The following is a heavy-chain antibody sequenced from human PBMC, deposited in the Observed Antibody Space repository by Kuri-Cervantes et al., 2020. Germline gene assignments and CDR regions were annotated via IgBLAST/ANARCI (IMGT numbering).Heavy chain of an antibody. V-gene: IGHV3-23*01. CDR1: GFTFDDYV. Sequence: GESLKISCAASGFTFDDYVMHWVRQAPGKGLEWVSAISGSGGSTYYADSVKGRFTISRDNSKNTLYLQMNSLRAEDTAVYYCAKGVSGMITFGGVIVIPGFDYWSQGTLVTVSS. J-gene: IGHJ4*02. D-gene: IGHD3-16*02. CDR3: AKGVSGMITFGGVIVIPGFDY. CDR2: ISGSGGST.